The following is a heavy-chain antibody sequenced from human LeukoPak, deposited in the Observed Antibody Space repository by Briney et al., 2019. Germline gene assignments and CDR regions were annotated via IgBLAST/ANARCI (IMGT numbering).Heavy chain of an antibody. CDR2: IRYDGSNK. V-gene: IGHV3-30*02. CDR1: GFTFSSYG. D-gene: IGHD2-21*01. Sequence: GGSLRLSCAASGFTFSSYGMHWVRQAPGKGLEWVAFIRYDGSNKYYADSVKGRFTISRDNSKNTLYLQMNSLRAEDTAVYYCAKDDWDYYYNYMDVWGKGTTVTISS. CDR3: AKDDWDYYYNYMDV. J-gene: IGHJ6*03.